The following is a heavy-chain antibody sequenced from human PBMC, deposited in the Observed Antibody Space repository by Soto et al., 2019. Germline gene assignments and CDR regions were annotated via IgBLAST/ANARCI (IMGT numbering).Heavy chain of an antibody. D-gene: IGHD6-19*01. J-gene: IGHJ4*02. Sequence: QVQLVQSGAEVKKPGSSVKVSCKASGGTFSNYGISWVRQVPGQGLEWMAGIIPMFGSANYAQRFQDRVTITADESTSTAYMELSSLRYEGTAVYYCAAYSSGWYNFDFWGQGSLVTVCS. CDR2: IIPMFGSA. V-gene: IGHV1-69*01. CDR3: AAYSSGWYNFDF. CDR1: GGTFSNYG.